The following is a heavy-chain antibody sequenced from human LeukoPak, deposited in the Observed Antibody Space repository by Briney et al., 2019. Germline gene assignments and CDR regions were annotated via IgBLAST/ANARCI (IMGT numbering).Heavy chain of an antibody. CDR3: ARDRGWYHADS. J-gene: IGHJ4*02. D-gene: IGHD6-19*01. V-gene: IGHV3-7*01. CDR2: IKEDGSWK. Sequence: GGSLRLSCAASGFTFSSSWMGWARQAPGKGLEWVANIKEDGSWKHYAVSVQGRFTIPRDNAKNSLYLQMNSLRAEDTAVYYCARDRGWYHADSWGQGTLVTVSS. CDR1: GFTFSSSW.